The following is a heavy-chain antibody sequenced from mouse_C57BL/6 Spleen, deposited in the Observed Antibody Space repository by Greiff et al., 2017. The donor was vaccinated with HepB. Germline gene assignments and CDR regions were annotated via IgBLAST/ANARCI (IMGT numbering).Heavy chain of an antibody. Sequence: VQLQQSGAELVKPGASVKISCKASGYAFSSYWMNWVKQRPGKGLEWIGQIYPGDGDTNYNGKFTGKATLTADKSSSTAYMQLSSLTSEDSAVYFCARLSYGSSQPLDYWGQGTTLTVSS. CDR3: ARLSYGSSQPLDY. V-gene: IGHV1-80*01. D-gene: IGHD1-1*01. CDR1: GYAFSSYW. CDR2: IYPGDGDT. J-gene: IGHJ2*01.